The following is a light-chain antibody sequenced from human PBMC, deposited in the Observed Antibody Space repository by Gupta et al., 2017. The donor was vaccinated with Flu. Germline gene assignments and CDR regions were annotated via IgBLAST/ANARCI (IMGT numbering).Light chain of an antibody. J-gene: IGKJ2*01. V-gene: IGKV4-1*01. CDR3: QQYYNTPYT. CDR2: GAS. CDR1: QSVLYSSDDKNY. Sequence: DIVVTASSGSLALSLGERATINCKSSQSVLYSSDDKNYVAWYQQKPGQPPKLLIYGASNRESGVPDRFGGSGSGTDFTLTISSLQAEDVAVYYCQQYYNTPYTFGQGTKVEIK.